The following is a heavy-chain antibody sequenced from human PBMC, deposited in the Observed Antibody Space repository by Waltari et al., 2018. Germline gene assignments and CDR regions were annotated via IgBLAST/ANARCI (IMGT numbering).Heavy chain of an antibody. D-gene: IGHD3-10*01. V-gene: IGHV3-21*03. CDR2: IGGGSRTYT. CDR3: TRDLYGSGGDWFDP. CDR1: GFGLSVPY. J-gene: IGHJ5*02. Sequence: HLAESGGGLVKPGGSLRPTCTASGFGLSVPYLNWGRQAPGRGLEWVSSIGGGSRTYTFYADSVKGRFTISRDNAKNSLYLQMNSLRAGDSAVYYCTRDLYGSGGDWFDPWGQGTLVSVSS.